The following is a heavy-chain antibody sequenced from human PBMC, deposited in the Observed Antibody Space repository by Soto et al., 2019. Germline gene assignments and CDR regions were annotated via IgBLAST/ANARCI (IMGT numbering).Heavy chain of an antibody. J-gene: IGHJ3*02. D-gene: IGHD3-9*01. Sequence: QVQLQESGPGLVKPSQTLSLTCTVSGGSISSGGYYWSWIRQHPGKGLEWIGYIYYSGSTYYNPSLKGRVTKEVNTPKNQFSLKLSSVTGADTAVYYCASRYDILTGRNAFAIWGQGTMVTVSA. CDR2: IYYSGST. CDR1: GGSISSGGYY. V-gene: IGHV4-31*03. CDR3: ASRYDILTGRNAFAI.